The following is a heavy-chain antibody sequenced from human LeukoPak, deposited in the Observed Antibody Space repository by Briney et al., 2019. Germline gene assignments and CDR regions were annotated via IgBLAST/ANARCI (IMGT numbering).Heavy chain of an antibody. CDR2: IYYSGST. J-gene: IGHJ5*02. CDR1: GGSISSYY. Sequence: SETLSLTCTVSGGSISSYYWSWIRQPPGKGLEWIGYIYYSGSTNYNPSLKSRVTISVDTSKNQFSLKLSSVTAADTAVYYCARHGGGGSGKNWFDPWGQGTLVTVSS. V-gene: IGHV4-59*08. CDR3: ARHGGGGSGKNWFDP. D-gene: IGHD3-10*01.